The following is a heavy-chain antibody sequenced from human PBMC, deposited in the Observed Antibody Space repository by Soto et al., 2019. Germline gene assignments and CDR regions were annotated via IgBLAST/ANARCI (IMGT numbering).Heavy chain of an antibody. CDR3: AKDWGDYNGYGGYCAY. CDR1: GFTFNTYG. D-gene: IGHD5-12*01. Sequence: QVQLVESGGGVVQPGRSLRLSCAASGFTFNTYGIHWVRQAPGKGLEWVAVISHDGSHKYYTDSVKCQFTTSRETSKNTLYLQINSLRAEDTTVYYCAKDWGDYNGYGGYCAYWGQGTLVDVSS. CDR2: ISHDGSHK. J-gene: IGHJ4*02. V-gene: IGHV3-30*18.